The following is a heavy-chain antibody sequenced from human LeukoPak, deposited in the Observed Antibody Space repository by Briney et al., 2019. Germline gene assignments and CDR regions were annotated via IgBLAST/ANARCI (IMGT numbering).Heavy chain of an antibody. J-gene: IGHJ4*02. CDR2: ISSSNTIK. V-gene: IGHV3-48*04. CDR1: GFTFSSYS. D-gene: IGHD6-19*01. Sequence: PGGSLRLSCAASGFTFSSYSMNWVSQTPGKGLGWVSYISSSNTIKKYADSVKGRFTISRDNAKSSLYLQMNSLRAEDTAVYYCAREDLAVAGTGGDYWGQGTLVTVSS. CDR3: AREDLAVAGTGGDY.